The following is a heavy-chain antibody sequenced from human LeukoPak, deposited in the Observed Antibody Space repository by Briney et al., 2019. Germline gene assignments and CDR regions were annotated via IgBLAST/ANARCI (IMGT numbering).Heavy chain of an antibody. D-gene: IGHD3-16*02. CDR3: VRGRGFIPDY. Sequence: PSETLSLTCSISGASFTNHAYYWGWVRRAPGKGLEWIGSIFSVGTTFYNPSLKSRLTISVDTSQNQFSLKLTSVAAADTAMYYCVRGRGFIPDYWGQGTLVTVSS. CDR2: IFSVGTT. CDR1: GASFTNHAYY. J-gene: IGHJ4*02. V-gene: IGHV4-39*02.